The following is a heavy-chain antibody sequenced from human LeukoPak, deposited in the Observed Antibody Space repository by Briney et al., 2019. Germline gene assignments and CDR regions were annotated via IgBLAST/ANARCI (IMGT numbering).Heavy chain of an antibody. D-gene: IGHD6-19*01. J-gene: IGHJ6*02. CDR3: RIAVASYYYYGMDV. CDR1: GGSVRSGGYC. V-gene: IGHV4-31*03. Sequence: SETLSLTCTVSGGSVRSGGYCLNWIRQHPGEGLEWIGFIYDSGNAYYNPSYNPSLKSRVTISVDTSENQFSLKLTSVTAADTAVYYCRIAVASYYYYGMDVWGQGTTVTVSS. CDR2: IYDSGNA.